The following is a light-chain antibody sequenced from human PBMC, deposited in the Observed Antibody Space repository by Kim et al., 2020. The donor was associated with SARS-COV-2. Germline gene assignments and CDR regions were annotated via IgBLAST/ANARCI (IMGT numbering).Light chain of an antibody. CDR2: TAS. CDR3: QQAHSFPYT. J-gene: IGKJ2*01. V-gene: IGKV1-12*01. Sequence: DIQMTQSPSSVSESVGDRVTITCRASQSLRSWLVWYQQKPGRAPKLLIHTASTLQSGVPSRFSGSGSGTDFTLTISSLQPEDVATYYCQQAHSFPYTFGQGTKVDIK. CDR1: QSLRSW.